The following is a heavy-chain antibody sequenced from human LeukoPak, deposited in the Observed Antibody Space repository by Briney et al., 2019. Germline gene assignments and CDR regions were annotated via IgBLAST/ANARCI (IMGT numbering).Heavy chain of an antibody. J-gene: IGHJ3*02. CDR2: MNDSPSA. CDR3: ARVFSLQDRAPAFDI. V-gene: IGHV4-34*01. Sequence: SETLSLTCAVYGGSFSDYYWSWVRQPPGKGLEWIGEMNDSPSASYNPSLKSRVTISRDTSTNQFSLKLTSVTAADTAVYYCARVFSLQDRAPAFDIWGQGTMVTVSS. D-gene: IGHD5-24*01. CDR1: GGSFSDYY.